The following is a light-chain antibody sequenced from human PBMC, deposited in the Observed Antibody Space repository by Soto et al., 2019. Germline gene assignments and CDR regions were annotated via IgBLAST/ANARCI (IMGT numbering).Light chain of an antibody. CDR3: SSYASSSTRV. J-gene: IGLJ1*01. CDR1: SSDVGDYSY. CDR2: DVS. V-gene: IGLV2-14*03. Sequence: QSVLTQPASVSGSPGQSITISCTGTSSDVGDYSYVSWYQQHPGKAPRLMIYDVSNRPSGVSNRFSGSKSGNTASLTISGLQAEDGADYFCSSYASSSTRVFGTGTKVTVL.